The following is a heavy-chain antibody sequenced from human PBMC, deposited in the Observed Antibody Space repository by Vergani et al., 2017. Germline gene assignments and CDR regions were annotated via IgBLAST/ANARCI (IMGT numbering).Heavy chain of an antibody. CDR1: GFTFSSYS. Sequence: EVQLVESGGGLVQPGGSLRLSCAASGFTFSSYSMNWVRQAPGKGLEWVSYISSSSSTIYYADSVKGRFTISRDNAKNSLYLQMNILRAEDMAVYYCARDSYAEYFQHWGQGTLVTVSS. V-gene: IGHV3-48*04. CDR2: ISSSSSTI. J-gene: IGHJ1*01. CDR3: ARDSYAEYFQH. D-gene: IGHD3-10*01.